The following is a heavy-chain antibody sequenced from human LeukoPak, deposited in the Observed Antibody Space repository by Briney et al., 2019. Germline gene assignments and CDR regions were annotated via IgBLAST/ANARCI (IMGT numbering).Heavy chain of an antibody. CDR2: ISSSSTYI. Sequence: GGSLRLSCAASGFTFSSYSMKWVRQDPGNGLEWVSSISSSSTYIYYADSVKGRFTVSRDNAKNSLYLQMNSLRAEDTAVYYCARDDTYYYDSSGYYYPYWGQGTLVTVSS. CDR1: GFTFSSYS. CDR3: ARDDTYYYDSSGYYYPY. D-gene: IGHD3-22*01. J-gene: IGHJ4*02. V-gene: IGHV3-21*01.